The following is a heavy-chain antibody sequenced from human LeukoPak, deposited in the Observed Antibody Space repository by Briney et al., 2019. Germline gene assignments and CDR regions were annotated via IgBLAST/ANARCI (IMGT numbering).Heavy chain of an antibody. CDR1: GFTFSSYS. V-gene: IGHV3-48*02. CDR2: ISSSSSTI. D-gene: IGHD3-10*01. Sequence: PGGSLRLSCAASGFTFSSYSMNWVRQAPGKGLEWVSYISSSSSTIYYADSVKGRFTISRDNAKNSLYLQMNSLRDEDTAVYYCARATNYGSGLTRNFDYWGRGTLVTVSS. CDR3: ARATNYGSGLTRNFDY. J-gene: IGHJ4*02.